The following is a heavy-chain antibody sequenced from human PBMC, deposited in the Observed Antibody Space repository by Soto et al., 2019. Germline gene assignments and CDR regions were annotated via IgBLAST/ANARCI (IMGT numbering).Heavy chain of an antibody. CDR3: TSTHYDFWSGYYTFH. CDR1: GFTFSGSA. CDR2: IRSKANSYAT. D-gene: IGHD3-3*01. Sequence: GGSLRLSCAASGFTFSGSAMHWVRQASGKGLEWVGRIRSKANSYATAYAASVKGRFTISRDDSKNTAYLQMNSLKTEDTAVYYCTSTHYDFWSGYYTFHWGQGTLVTVSS. V-gene: IGHV3-73*01. J-gene: IGHJ4*02.